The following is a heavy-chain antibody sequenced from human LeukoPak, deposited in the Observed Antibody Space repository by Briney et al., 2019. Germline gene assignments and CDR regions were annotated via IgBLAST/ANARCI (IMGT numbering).Heavy chain of an antibody. CDR1: GFTVSSNY. CDR3: ARDQNYNYDCSGSPVA. J-gene: IGHJ5*02. D-gene: IGHD3-22*01. Sequence: GGSLRLSCAASGFTVSSNYMSWVRQAPGKGLEWVSIIYSGGSTYYADSVKGRFTISRDNSKNTLYLQMNSLRAEDTAVYYCARDQNYNYDCSGSPVAWGQGTLVTVSS. CDR2: IYSGGST. V-gene: IGHV3-53*01.